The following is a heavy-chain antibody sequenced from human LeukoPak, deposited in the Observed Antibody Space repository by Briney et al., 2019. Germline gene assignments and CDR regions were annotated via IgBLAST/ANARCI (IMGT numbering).Heavy chain of an antibody. J-gene: IGHJ4*02. V-gene: IGHV3-48*01. D-gene: IGHD3-3*01. Sequence: GGSLRLSCVASGFTFSTYILNWVRAALGRGGGRVSYISSTNNTIYYADFVKGRFTIYSDNAKNSLYLQMNSLRAEDTAVYYCARGPDFWSGSYDYWGQGTLVTVSS. CDR1: GFTFSTYI. CDR2: ISSTNNTI. CDR3: ARGPDFWSGSYDY.